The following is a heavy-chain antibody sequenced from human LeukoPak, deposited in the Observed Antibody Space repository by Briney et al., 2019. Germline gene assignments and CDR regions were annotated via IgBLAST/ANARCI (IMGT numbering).Heavy chain of an antibody. CDR1: GGTFSSYA. Sequence: SVKVSCKASGGTFSSYAISWVRQAPGQGLEWMGGIIPIFGTANYAQKFQGRVTITADESTSTAYMDLSSLRSEDTAVYYCASEDIVVVPAAIYRGNFDYWGQGTLVTVSS. D-gene: IGHD2-2*01. J-gene: IGHJ4*02. V-gene: IGHV1-69*13. CDR2: IIPIFGTA. CDR3: ASEDIVVVPAAIYRGNFDY.